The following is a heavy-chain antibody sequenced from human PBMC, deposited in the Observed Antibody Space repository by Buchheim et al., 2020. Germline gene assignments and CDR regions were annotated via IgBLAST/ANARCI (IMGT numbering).Heavy chain of an antibody. CDR3: ARDSGGYCSSTSCYYGMDV. CDR2: IYYSGST. Sequence: QVQLQESGPGLVKPSETLSLTCTVSGGSISSYYWSWIRQPPGKGLEWIGYIYYSGSTNYNPSLKSRVTISVDTSKNQFSLKLSYVTAADTAVYYCARDSGGYCSSTSCYYGMDVWGQGTT. J-gene: IGHJ6*02. CDR1: GGSISSYY. V-gene: IGHV4-59*01. D-gene: IGHD2-2*01.